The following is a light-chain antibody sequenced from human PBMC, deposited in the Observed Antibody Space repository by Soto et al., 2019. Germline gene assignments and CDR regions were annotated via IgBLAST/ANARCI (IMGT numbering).Light chain of an antibody. Sequence: EVMLTQSPGTLSLSPGERATLSCRASQSVSSNYLAWYQQKSGQAPRLLIYGASNRATGIPDRFSGSGSGTDCTRTIRRLEPEDFAVYYCQQYDTSPRTCGQGTKVEFK. CDR1: QSVSSNY. CDR2: GAS. V-gene: IGKV3-20*01. J-gene: IGKJ1*01. CDR3: QQYDTSPRT.